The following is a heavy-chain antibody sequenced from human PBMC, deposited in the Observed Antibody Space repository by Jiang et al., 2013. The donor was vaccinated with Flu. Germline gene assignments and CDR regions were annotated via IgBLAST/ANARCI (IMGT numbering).Heavy chain of an antibody. D-gene: IGHD2-15*01. J-gene: IGHJ3*02. CDR3: ARLVVEAFDI. Sequence: RVTISVDTSKNQFSLKLSSVTAADTAVYYCARLVVEAFDIWGQGTMVTVSS. V-gene: IGHV4-39*01.